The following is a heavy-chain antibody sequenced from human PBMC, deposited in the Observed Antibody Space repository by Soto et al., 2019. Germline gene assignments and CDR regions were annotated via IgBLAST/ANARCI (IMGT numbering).Heavy chain of an antibody. J-gene: IGHJ4*02. Sequence: SETLSLTCTVSGGSISTSSSYCIWIRQPPGKGLEWIGSGYNSGSTHSNPSLKSRVTISVDTSKNHFSLKLSSVTAADTAMYYCARNYYDGSGYFYWGQGTPVTVSS. CDR1: GGSISTSSSY. CDR3: ARNYYDGSGYFY. D-gene: IGHD3-22*01. V-gene: IGHV4-39*02. CDR2: GYNSGST.